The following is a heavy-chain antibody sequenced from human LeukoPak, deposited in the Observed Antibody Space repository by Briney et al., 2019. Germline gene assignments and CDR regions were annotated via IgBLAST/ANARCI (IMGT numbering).Heavy chain of an antibody. CDR3: AELGITMIGGV. V-gene: IGHV3-20*04. J-gene: IGHJ6*04. Sequence: GGSLRLSCAGSGFSFSSYGMSWVRQAPGKGLEWVSGINWNGGSTGYTDSVKGRFTISRDNAKNSLYLQMNSLRAEDTAVYYCAELGITMIGGVWGKGTTVTISS. D-gene: IGHD3-10*02. CDR2: INWNGGST. CDR1: GFSFSSYG.